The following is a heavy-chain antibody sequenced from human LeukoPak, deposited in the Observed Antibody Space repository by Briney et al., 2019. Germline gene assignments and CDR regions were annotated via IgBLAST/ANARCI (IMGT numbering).Heavy chain of an antibody. D-gene: IGHD4-17*01. CDR3: ARETTVTLDAFDI. V-gene: IGHV4-39*07. CDR1: GGSFSTYY. Sequence: SETLSLTCTVSGGSFSTYYWGWIRQAPGKGLEWIGSIYYSGNTYYNPSLKSRVTMSVDTSKNQFSLKLSSVTAADTAVYYCARETTVTLDAFDIWGQGTMVTVSS. CDR2: IYYSGNT. J-gene: IGHJ3*02.